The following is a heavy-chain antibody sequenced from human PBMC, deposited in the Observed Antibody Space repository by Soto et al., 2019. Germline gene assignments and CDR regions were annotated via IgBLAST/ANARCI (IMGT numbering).Heavy chain of an antibody. Sequence: QVQLQQWGAGLLKPSETLSLTCAVYGGSFSGYYWSWIRQPPGKGLEWIGEINHSGSTNYNPSLKSRVTISVDTSKNQFSPQLRSVTAADTAVYYCARGGPWTVRGGISPIYYYYYYMDVWGKGTTVTVSS. D-gene: IGHD3-10*01. CDR2: INHSGST. V-gene: IGHV4-34*01. J-gene: IGHJ6*03. CDR1: GGSFSGYY. CDR3: ARGGPWTVRGGISPIYYYYYYMDV.